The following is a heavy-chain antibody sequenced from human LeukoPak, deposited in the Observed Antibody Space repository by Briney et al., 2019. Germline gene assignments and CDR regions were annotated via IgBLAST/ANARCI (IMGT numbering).Heavy chain of an antibody. CDR3: ARGHDIVATISHFDY. CDR1: GFTFSSYE. CDR2: ISSSGSTI. Sequence: GSLSLSCAASGFTFSSYEMNWVRQAPGKGLEWVSYISSSGSTIYYADSVKGRFTISRDNAKNSLYLQMNSLRAEDTAVYYCARGHDIVATISHFDYWGQGTLVTVSS. V-gene: IGHV3-48*03. D-gene: IGHD5-12*01. J-gene: IGHJ4*02.